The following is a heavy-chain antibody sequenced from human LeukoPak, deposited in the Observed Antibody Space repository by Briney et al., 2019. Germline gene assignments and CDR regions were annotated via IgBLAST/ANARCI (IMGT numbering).Heavy chain of an antibody. CDR1: GFTFSSYA. J-gene: IGHJ4*02. D-gene: IGHD3-22*01. Sequence: GGSLRLSCAASGFTFSSYAMSWVRQAPGEGLEWVSAISGSGGSTYYADSVKGRFTISRDNSKNTLYLQMNSLRAEDTAVYYCAKSYYDSSGYFDYWGQGTLVTVSS. CDR2: ISGSGGST. V-gene: IGHV3-23*01. CDR3: AKSYYDSSGYFDY.